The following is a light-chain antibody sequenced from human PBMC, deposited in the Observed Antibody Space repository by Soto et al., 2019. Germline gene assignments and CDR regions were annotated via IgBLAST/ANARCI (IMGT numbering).Light chain of an antibody. Sequence: DVQLTQSPSFLSASVGDRVSITCRASQDISTYLAWYQQKPGKAPKLLIYAASTLQTGVPSRFSGGWTGTEFKLTISGQPPEDFATCFSQQLHGYPLTFGGGTKVE. CDR1: QDISTY. V-gene: IGKV1-9*01. CDR2: AAS. CDR3: QQLHGYPLT. J-gene: IGKJ4*01.